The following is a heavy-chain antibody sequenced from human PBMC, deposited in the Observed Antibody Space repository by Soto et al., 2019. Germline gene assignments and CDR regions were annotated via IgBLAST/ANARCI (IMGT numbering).Heavy chain of an antibody. CDR3: AHNPGNDFWSGYPHQNWFDP. D-gene: IGHD3-3*01. CDR2: IYWNDDK. V-gene: IGHV2-5*01. J-gene: IGHJ5*02. CDR1: GFSLSTSRVG. Sequence: GPTLVNATRTVRLTCTFSGFSLSTSRVGVGWIRQPPGKALEWLALIYWNDDKRYSPSLKSRLTITKDTSKNQVVLTMTNMDPVDTATYYCAHNPGNDFWSGYPHQNWFDPWGQGTLVTVSS.